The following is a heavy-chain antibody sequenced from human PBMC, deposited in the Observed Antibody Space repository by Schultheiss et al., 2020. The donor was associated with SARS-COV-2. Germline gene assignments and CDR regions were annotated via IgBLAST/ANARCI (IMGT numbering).Heavy chain of an antibody. V-gene: IGHV3-30*18. CDR2: ISDDGSRK. J-gene: IGHJ4*02. CDR1: GFSFSGTG. Sequence: GESLKISCAASGFSFSGTGMHWVRQAPGKGLEWLAIISDDGSRKYYTDSVRGRFSISRDNSNNTVYLQMNSLRPDDTAKYYCAKGCGSGGNCFYIDFWGQGILVTVSS. CDR3: AKGCGSGGNCFYIDF. D-gene: IGHD2-15*01.